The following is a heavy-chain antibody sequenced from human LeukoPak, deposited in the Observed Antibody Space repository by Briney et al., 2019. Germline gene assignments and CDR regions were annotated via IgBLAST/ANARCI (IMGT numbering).Heavy chain of an antibody. CDR2: ISYDGSNE. CDR1: GFTFSSYA. D-gene: IGHD3-16*01. J-gene: IGHJ5*02. CDR3: ARGESTGPGGWFDP. Sequence: PGRSLRLSCAASGFTFSSYAMHWVRQAPGKGLEWVADISYDGSNEYYADSVKGRFTISRDNSKNTLYLQMNSLRAEDTAEYYCARGESTGPGGWFDPWGQGTLVTVSS. V-gene: IGHV3-30*04.